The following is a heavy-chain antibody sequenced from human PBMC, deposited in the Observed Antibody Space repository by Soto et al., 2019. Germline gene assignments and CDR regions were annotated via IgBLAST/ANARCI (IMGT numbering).Heavy chain of an antibody. D-gene: IGHD6-6*01. CDR2: IIPIFGTA. V-gene: IGHV1-69*13. J-gene: IGHJ6*02. CDR1: GGTFSSYA. CDR3: ARAKSSSSDYVWDYYYYGMDV. Sequence: SVKVSCKASGGTFSSYAISWVRQAPGQGLEWMGGIIPIFGTANYAQKFQGRVTITADESTSTAYMELSSLRSEDTAVYYCARAKSSSSDYVWDYYYYGMDVWGQGTTVTVSS.